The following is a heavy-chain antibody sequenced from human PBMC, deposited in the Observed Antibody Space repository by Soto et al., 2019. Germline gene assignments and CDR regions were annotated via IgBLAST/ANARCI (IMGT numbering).Heavy chain of an antibody. CDR3: ARHCSGGSCYPGMDV. D-gene: IGHD2-15*01. Sequence: PGGFLRLSCAASGFNFNSYTINWVRQAPGKRVEWLSSISSSGYIFSTDSVRGRFTISRDNAKNSVYLQINSLRAEDTAVYFCARHCSGGSCYPGMDVWGQGTTVTVSS. CDR1: GFNFNSYT. J-gene: IGHJ6*02. V-gene: IGHV3-21*01. CDR2: ISSSGYI.